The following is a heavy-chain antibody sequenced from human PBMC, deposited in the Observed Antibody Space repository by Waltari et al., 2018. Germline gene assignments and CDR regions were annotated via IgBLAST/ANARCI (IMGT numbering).Heavy chain of an antibody. J-gene: IGHJ3*02. CDR3: AREYYYDSSGYLPDAFDI. V-gene: IGHV4-59*01. CDR2: IYYSGST. Sequence: QVQLQESGPGLVKPSETLSLTCTVSGGSISSYYWSWIRQPPGKGLEWIGYIYYSGSTNYNPSLKIRVTISVDTSKNQFSLKLSSVTAADTAVYYCAREYYYDSSGYLPDAFDIWGQGTMVTVSS. CDR1: GGSISSYY. D-gene: IGHD3-22*01.